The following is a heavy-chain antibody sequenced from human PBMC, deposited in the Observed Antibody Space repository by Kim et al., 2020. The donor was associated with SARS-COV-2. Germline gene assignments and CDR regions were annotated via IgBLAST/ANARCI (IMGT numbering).Heavy chain of an antibody. V-gene: IGHV4-39*01. CDR2: IYYSGST. D-gene: IGHD5-18*01. Sequence: SETLSLTCIVSGGSISSSSYYWGWIRQPPGKGLEWIGSIYYSGSTYYNLSLKSRVTISVDTSKNQFSLKLSSVTAADTAVYYCVSLGDLDTAMVKLFDYWGERTLFTVSS. J-gene: IGHJ4*02. CDR3: VSLGDLDTAMVKLFDY. CDR1: GGSISSSSYY.